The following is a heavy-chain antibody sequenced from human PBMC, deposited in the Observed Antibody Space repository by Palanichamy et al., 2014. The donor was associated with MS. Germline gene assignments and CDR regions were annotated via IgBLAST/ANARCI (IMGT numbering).Heavy chain of an antibody. CDR1: GFTFNSYA. CDR3: AREGPPSDRWKNDY. D-gene: IGHD1-1*01. V-gene: IGHV3-30*04. CDR2: ISYDGSNK. Sequence: QVQLVESGGGVVQPGRSLRLSCVASGFTFNSYAMHWVRQAPGKGLEWVAVISYDGSNKYYADSVKGRFTISRDNSKNTLYLQMNSLRAEDTAVYYCAREGPPSDRWKNDYWGQGTLVTVSS. J-gene: IGHJ4*02.